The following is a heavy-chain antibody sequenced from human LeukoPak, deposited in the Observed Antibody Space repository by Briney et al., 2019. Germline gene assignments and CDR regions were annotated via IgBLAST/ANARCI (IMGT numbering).Heavy chain of an antibody. J-gene: IGHJ4*02. CDR1: GGSISSYY. CDR3: ARSASSHSSSSPFDY. D-gene: IGHD6-6*01. V-gene: IGHV4-59*08. Sequence: SETLSLTCTVSGGSISSYYWSWIRQPPGKGLEWTGYIHYSGSTNYNPSLKSRVTLSVDTSKNQFSLKLISVTAADTAVYYCARSASSHSSSSPFDYWGQGTLVTVSS. CDR2: IHYSGST.